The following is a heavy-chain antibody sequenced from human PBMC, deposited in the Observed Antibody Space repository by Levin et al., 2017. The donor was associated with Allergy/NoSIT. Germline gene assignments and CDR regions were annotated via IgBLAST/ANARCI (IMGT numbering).Heavy chain of an antibody. CDR3: AKGDIVVVPAAIVYYYYYGMDV. CDR1: GFTFSSYA. V-gene: IGHV3-23*01. CDR2: ISGSGGST. Sequence: GESLKISCAASGFTFSSYAMSWVRQAPGKGLEWVSAISGSGGSTYYADSVKGRFTISRDNSKNTLYLQMNSLRAEDTAVYYCAKGDIVVVPAAIVYYYYYGMDVWGQGTTVTVSS. J-gene: IGHJ6*02. D-gene: IGHD2-2*02.